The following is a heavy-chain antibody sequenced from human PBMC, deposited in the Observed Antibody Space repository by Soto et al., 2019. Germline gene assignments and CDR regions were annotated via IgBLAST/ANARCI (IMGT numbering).Heavy chain of an antibody. CDR1: GGSISSGGYY. D-gene: IGHD2-15*01. V-gene: IGHV4-31*03. CDR2: IYYSGST. Sequence: QVQLQESGPGLVKPSQTLSLTCTVSGGSISSGGYYWSWIRQHPGKGLEWIGYIYYSGSTYYNPSLKSRVTISVDTAKNQFSLKLSSVTAADTVVYYCARRPSGGKNWYFDLWGRGTLVTVSS. CDR3: ARRPSGGKNWYFDL. J-gene: IGHJ2*01.